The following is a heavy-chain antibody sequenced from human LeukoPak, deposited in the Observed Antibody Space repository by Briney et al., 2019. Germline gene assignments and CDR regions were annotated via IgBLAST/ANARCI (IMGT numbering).Heavy chain of an antibody. V-gene: IGHV1-69*04. J-gene: IGHJ4*02. D-gene: IGHD6-13*01. Sequence: SVKASCKASGGTFSSYAISWVRQAPGQGLEWMGRIIPILGIANYAQKFQGRVTITADKSTSTAYMELSSLRSEDTAVYYCASRSSWYPPGWGQGTLVTVSS. CDR3: ASRSSWYPPG. CDR2: IIPILGIA. CDR1: GGTFSSYA.